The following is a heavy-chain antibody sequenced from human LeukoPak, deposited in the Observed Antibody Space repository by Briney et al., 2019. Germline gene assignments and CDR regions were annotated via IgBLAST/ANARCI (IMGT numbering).Heavy chain of an antibody. V-gene: IGHV3-7*01. Sequence: GASLRLSCEASGFSFDTHWMNWVRQIPGGGLEWVANIKPDGSAEYYLDSVKGRFSISRDNVKNLVYLQLNSLRTEDTAVYYCSGRSGFSSIYWGQGTLVTVSS. J-gene: IGHJ4*02. D-gene: IGHD2-2*01. CDR1: GFSFDTHW. CDR3: SGRSGFSSIY. CDR2: IKPDGSAE.